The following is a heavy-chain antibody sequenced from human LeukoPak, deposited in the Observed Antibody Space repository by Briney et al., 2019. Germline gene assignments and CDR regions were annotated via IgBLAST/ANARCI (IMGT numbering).Heavy chain of an antibody. J-gene: IGHJ4*02. CDR2: ISSDLNNK. D-gene: IGHD6-19*01. CDR3: ARVGPYSSGYFDS. Sequence: PGGSLRLSCAASGFSFTSYTMHWVRQAPGKGLEWLAVISSDLNNKYYADSVKGRFTISRDNSKNTLYLQLNSLGPEDTAIYYCARVGPYSSGYFDSWGQGTLVTVSS. V-gene: IGHV3-30*04. CDR1: GFSFTSYT.